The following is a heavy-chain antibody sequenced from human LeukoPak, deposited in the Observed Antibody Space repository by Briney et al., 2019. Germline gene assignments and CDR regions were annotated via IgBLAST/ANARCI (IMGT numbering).Heavy chain of an antibody. J-gene: IGHJ4*02. D-gene: IGHD3-22*01. CDR1: GGSFSGYY. CDR3: ARVFVGYYYDSSGYYVDY. V-gene: IGHV4-34*01. CDR2: INHSGST. Sequence: PSETLSLTCAVYGGSFSGYYWSWLGQPPGKGREGIGEINHSGSTNYNPSLTSRVTISVDTSKNQFSLKLSSVTAADTAVYYCARVFVGYYYDSSGYYVDYWGQGTLVTVSS.